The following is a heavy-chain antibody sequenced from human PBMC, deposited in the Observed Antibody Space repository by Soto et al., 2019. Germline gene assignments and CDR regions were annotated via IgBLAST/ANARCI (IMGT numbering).Heavy chain of an antibody. V-gene: IGHV4-30-4*01. Sequence: QVQLQESGPGLVKPSQTLSLTCSVSGGSISSGDYYWSWIRQPPGKGLEWIGYIYYSGSTYYNPSLNSRVTISVDTSENQFSLKLSSVTAADTAVYYCARENSGYNPFDYWGQGTLVTVSS. CDR2: IYYSGST. CDR3: ARENSGYNPFDY. D-gene: IGHD5-12*01. CDR1: GGSISSGDYY. J-gene: IGHJ4*02.